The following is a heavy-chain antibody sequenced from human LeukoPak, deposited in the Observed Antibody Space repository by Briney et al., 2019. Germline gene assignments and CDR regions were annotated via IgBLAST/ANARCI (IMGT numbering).Heavy chain of an antibody. J-gene: IGHJ6*02. D-gene: IGHD3-10*01. CDR1: GGSFSGYY. V-gene: IGHV4-34*01. CDR3: ARGRGRITMVRGVYDV. CDR2: INHSGST. Sequence: ETLSLTCAVYGGSFSGYYWGWIRQPPGKGLEWIGEINHSGSTNYNPSLKSRVTISVDTSKNQFSLKLSSVTAADTAVYYCARGRGRITMVRGVYDVWGQGTTVTVSS.